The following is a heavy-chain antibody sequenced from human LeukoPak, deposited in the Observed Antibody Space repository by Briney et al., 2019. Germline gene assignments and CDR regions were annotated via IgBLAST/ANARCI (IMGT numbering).Heavy chain of an antibody. J-gene: IGHJ4*02. D-gene: IGHD5-18*01. CDR2: ISGSSFHL. CDR1: GFTFSSYW. CDR3: ARDFITRLPDY. Sequence: AGGSLRLSCAASGFTFSSYWMSWVRQAPGKGLEWVSSISGSSFHLNYADSVRGRFTISRDNAKNSVHLQMDSLRVEDTAVYYCARDFITRLPDYWGQGTLVTVSS. V-gene: IGHV3-21*01.